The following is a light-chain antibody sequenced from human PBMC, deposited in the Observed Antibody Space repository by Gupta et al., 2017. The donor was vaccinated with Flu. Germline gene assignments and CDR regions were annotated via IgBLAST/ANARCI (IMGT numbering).Light chain of an antibody. J-gene: IGKJ1*01. CDR2: GAS. Sequence: EKIMTQSPATLSVSPGERVTLSCTASQRVGRSVAWYQLKPGQPPRLLIYGASATATDVPGRFSGSGSGTEFTLTITSLQSEDFAVYYWHQYNNWPKTFGQGTKV. CDR3: HQYNNWPKT. CDR1: QRVGRS. V-gene: IGKV3-15*01.